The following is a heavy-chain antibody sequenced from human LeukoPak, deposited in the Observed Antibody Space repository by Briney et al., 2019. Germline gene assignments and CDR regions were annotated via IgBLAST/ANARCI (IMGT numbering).Heavy chain of an antibody. CDR3: ARSGSWTGFDY. D-gene: IGHD6-13*01. V-gene: IGHV1-69*13. CDR2: IIPIFGTA. Sequence: SVKVSSKASGGTFSSYAISWVRQAPGQGLEWMGGIIPIFGTANHAQKFQGRVTITADESTSTAYMELSSLRSEDTAVYYCARSGSWTGFDYWGQGTLVTVSS. J-gene: IGHJ4*02. CDR1: GGTFSSYA.